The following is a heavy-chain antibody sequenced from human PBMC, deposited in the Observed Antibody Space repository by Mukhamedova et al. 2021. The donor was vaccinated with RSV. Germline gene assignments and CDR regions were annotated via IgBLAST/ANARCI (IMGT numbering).Heavy chain of an antibody. J-gene: IGHJ4*02. V-gene: IGHV3-66*02. CDR2: IYSGGST. Sequence: SWVRQAPGKGLEWASVIYSGGSTYYADSVKGRFTISRDNSKNTLYLQMNSLRAEDTAVHYCARVIYGDYYFDQWGQGSLVTVYS. CDR3: ARVIYGDYYFDQ. D-gene: IGHD4-17*01.